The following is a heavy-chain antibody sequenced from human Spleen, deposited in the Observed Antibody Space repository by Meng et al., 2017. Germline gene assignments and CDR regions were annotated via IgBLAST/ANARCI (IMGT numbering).Heavy chain of an antibody. CDR3: ARGPADIVVVVAATLLDY. J-gene: IGHJ4*02. Sequence: VALQWWGAGLVKPPEPPLPPCAVYGGFFSGSYWSWIRQPPGKGLEWIGEIKHSGSTNYNPSLKSRVTISVDTSKNQFSLKLSSVTAADTAVYYCARGPADIVVVVAATLLDYWGQGTLVTVSS. D-gene: IGHD2-15*01. V-gene: IGHV4-34*01. CDR1: GGFFSGSY. CDR2: IKHSGST.